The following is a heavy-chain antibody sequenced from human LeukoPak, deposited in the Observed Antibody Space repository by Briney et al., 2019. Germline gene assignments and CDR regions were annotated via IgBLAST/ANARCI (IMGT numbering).Heavy chain of an antibody. Sequence: PGGSLRLSCAASGFTVSSNYVSWVRQAPGKGLEWVSVIYSGGNIYYADSVKGRFTISRDTSKNTVDLQMNSLRGEDTALYYCAGGIAAAGIHFAHWGQGTLVTVSS. J-gene: IGHJ5*02. CDR3: AGGIAAAGIHFAH. CDR2: IYSGGNI. D-gene: IGHD6-13*01. V-gene: IGHV3-53*01. CDR1: GFTVSSNY.